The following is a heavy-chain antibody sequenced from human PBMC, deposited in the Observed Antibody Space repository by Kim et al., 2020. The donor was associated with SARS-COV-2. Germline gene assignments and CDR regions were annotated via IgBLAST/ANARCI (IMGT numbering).Heavy chain of an antibody. Sequence: SETLSLTCAVYGGSFSGYYWSWIRQPPGKGLEWIGEINHSGSTNYNPSLKSRVTISVDTSKNQFSLKRSSVTAADTAVYYCARGPRYYDFWSGYKGHDY. CDR2: INHSGST. CDR3: ARGPRYYDFWSGYKGHDY. D-gene: IGHD3-3*01. V-gene: IGHV4-34*01. CDR1: GGSFSGYY. J-gene: IGHJ4*01.